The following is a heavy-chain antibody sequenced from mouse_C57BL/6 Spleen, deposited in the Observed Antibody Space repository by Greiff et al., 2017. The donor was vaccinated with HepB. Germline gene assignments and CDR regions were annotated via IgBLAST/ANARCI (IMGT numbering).Heavy chain of an antibody. D-gene: IGHD2-2*01. V-gene: IGHV10-1*01. CDR1: GFSFNTYA. Sequence: EVQLVESGGGLVQPKGSLKLSCAASGFSFNTYAMNWVRQAPGKGLEWVARIRSKSNNYATYYADSVQDRFTISRDDSESMIYLQMNNLKTEDTAVYYWERGLRRDYYAMDYWGQGTSVTVSS. CDR2: IRSKSNNYAT. CDR3: ERGLRRDYYAMDY. J-gene: IGHJ4*01.